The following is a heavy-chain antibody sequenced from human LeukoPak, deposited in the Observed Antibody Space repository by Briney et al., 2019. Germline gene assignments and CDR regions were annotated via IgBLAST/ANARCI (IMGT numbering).Heavy chain of an antibody. CDR2: ISGSGDST. CDR3: ARLGARGPYCSGGSCHREY. D-gene: IGHD2-15*01. J-gene: IGHJ4*02. V-gene: IGHV3-23*01. Sequence: PGGSLRLSCAASGFTFSSYAMHWVRQAPGKGLEWVSVISGSGDSTYYADSVKGRFTISRDNSKNTLYLQMNSLRAEDTAVYYCARLGARGPYCSGGSCHREYWGQGTLVTVSS. CDR1: GFTFSSYA.